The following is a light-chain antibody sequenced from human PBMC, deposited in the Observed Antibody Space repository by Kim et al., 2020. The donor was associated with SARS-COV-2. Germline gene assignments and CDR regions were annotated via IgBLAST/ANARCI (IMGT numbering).Light chain of an antibody. J-gene: IGLJ2*01. V-gene: IGLV3-19*01. Sequence: SSELTQDPAVSVALGQTVRVTCQGDTLRSYYASWYQQKPGQSPVVVIYGKNNRPSGIPDRFSGSRSGNTASLIITGAQAEDEADYYCNSWDSTGRHVIFGGGTQLTVL. CDR1: TLRSYY. CDR3: NSWDSTGRHVI. CDR2: GKN.